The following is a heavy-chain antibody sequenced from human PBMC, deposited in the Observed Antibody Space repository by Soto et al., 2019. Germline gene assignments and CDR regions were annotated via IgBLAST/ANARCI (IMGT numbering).Heavy chain of an antibody. D-gene: IGHD3-3*01. CDR3: ARARRDLWSGYYDYYYYYMDV. CDR2: IYYSGST. J-gene: IGHJ6*03. V-gene: IGHV4-59*01. CDR1: GGSISSYY. Sequence: SETLSLTCTVSGGSISSYYWSWIRQPPGKGLEWIGYIYYSGSTNYNPSLKSRVTISVDTSKNQFSLKLSSVTAADTAVYYCARARRDLWSGYYDYYYYYMDVWGKGTTVTVSS.